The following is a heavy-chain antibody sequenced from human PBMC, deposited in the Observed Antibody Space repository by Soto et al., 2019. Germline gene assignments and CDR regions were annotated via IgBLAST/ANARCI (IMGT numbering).Heavy chain of an antibody. Sequence: KSSETLSLTCTVSGGSVSSGSYYWSWIRQPPGKGLEWIGYIYYSGSTNYNPSLKSRVTISVDTSKNQFSLKLSSVTAADTAVYYCARASGLSGYSYGLDYWGQGTLVTVSS. V-gene: IGHV4-61*01. D-gene: IGHD5-18*01. J-gene: IGHJ4*02. CDR3: ARASGLSGYSYGLDY. CDR1: GGSVSSGSYY. CDR2: IYYSGST.